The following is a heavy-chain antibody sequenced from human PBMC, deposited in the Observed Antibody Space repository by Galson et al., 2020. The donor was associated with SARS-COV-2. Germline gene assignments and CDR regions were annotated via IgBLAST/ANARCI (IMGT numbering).Heavy chain of an antibody. J-gene: IGHJ5*02. D-gene: IGHD1-26*01. Sequence: GESLKISCAASGFTFSSYAMHWVRQAPGKGLEWVAVISYDGSNKYYADPVKGRFTISRDNSKNTLYLQMNSLRAEDTAVYYCARPYSGSYNNWFDPWGQGTLVTVSS. V-gene: IGHV3-30*04. CDR2: ISYDGSNK. CDR1: GFTFSSYA. CDR3: ARPYSGSYNNWFDP.